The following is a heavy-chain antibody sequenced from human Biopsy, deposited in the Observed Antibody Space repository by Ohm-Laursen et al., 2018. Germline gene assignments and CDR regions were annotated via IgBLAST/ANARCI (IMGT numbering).Heavy chain of an antibody. CDR3: AKDQPDLAVVVAAHWYFDL. CDR1: GFTFSNYA. CDR2: ISDIGSST. V-gene: IGHV3-23*01. J-gene: IGHJ2*01. D-gene: IGHD2-15*01. Sequence: SLRLSCAASGFTFSNYAMTWVRQAPGKGLEWVSAISDIGSSTFYSDSVKGWFTISRDNSKKTLYLQMNSLRVEDTAIYYCAKDQPDLAVVVAAHWYFDLWGRGTLVTVSS.